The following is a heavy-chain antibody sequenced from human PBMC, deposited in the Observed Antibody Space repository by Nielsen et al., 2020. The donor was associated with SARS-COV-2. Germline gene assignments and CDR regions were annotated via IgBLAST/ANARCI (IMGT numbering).Heavy chain of an antibody. V-gene: IGHV3-30-3*01. Sequence: GGSLRLSCAASGFTFSSYAMHWVRQAPGKGLEWVAVISYDGSNKYYADSVKGRFTISRDKSKDTLYLQMNSLRAEDTAEYYCARGQIAAAGYFDYWGQGTLVTVSS. CDR1: GFTFSSYA. CDR3: ARGQIAAAGYFDY. J-gene: IGHJ4*02. D-gene: IGHD6-13*01. CDR2: ISYDGSNK.